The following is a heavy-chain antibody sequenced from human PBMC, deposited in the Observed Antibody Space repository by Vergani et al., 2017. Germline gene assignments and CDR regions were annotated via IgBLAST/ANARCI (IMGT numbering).Heavy chain of an antibody. V-gene: IGHV4-4*09. Sequence: QVNLQESGPGLVKPSETLSLTCSVSFDSIRNLYCNWIRQPPGKGLEWIGYIYSTGSTHHNPSLRRRINMSVDTSKNQFSLKLNSVTAADTAMYYCARMGGYDEGDAFRIGYFDSWGPGILVTVSS. J-gene: IGHJ4*02. D-gene: IGHD3-22*01. CDR3: ARMGGYDEGDAFRIGYFDS. CDR2: IYSTGST. CDR1: FDSIRNLY.